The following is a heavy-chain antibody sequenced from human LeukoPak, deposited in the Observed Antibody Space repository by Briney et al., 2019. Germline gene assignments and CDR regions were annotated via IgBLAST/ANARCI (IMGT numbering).Heavy chain of an antibody. CDR3: ARGAEVTEYNFGAFDY. V-gene: IGHV4-34*01. D-gene: IGHD1-1*01. J-gene: IGHJ4*02. CDR2: INHSGST. Sequence: SETLSLTCAVYGGSFSGYYWSWIRQPPGKGLEWIGEINHSGSTNYNPSLKRRVTMSVGTPKNQFSLKLSSVTAADTAVYYCARGAEVTEYNFGAFDYWGQGILVTVSS. CDR1: GGSFSGYY.